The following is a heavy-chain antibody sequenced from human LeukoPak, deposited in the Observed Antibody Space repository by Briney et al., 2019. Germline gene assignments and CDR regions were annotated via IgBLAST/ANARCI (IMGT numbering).Heavy chain of an antibody. D-gene: IGHD5-18*01. CDR2: ISGSGGST. Sequence: PGGSLRLSCAASGFTFSSYAMSWFRQAPGKGLEWVSAISGSGGSTYYADSVKGRFTISRDNSKNTLYLQMNSLRAEDTAVYYCAKDSWIQLWSNFDYWGQGTLVTVSS. CDR1: GFTFSSYA. CDR3: AKDSWIQLWSNFDY. V-gene: IGHV3-23*01. J-gene: IGHJ4*02.